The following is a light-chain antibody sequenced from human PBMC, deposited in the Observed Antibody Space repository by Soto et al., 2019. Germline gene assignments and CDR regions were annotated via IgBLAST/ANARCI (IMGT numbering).Light chain of an antibody. Sequence: ALTQPASVSGSPGQSITISCTGTSSDVGGYNYVSWYQHHPGKAPKLMIYEVTYRPSGVSNRFSASKSGNTASLTISGLRAEDEADYYCSSYTSSSTLDFGTGTKVTVL. CDR3: SSYTSSSTLD. V-gene: IGLV2-14*01. CDR2: EVT. J-gene: IGLJ1*01. CDR1: SSDVGGYNY.